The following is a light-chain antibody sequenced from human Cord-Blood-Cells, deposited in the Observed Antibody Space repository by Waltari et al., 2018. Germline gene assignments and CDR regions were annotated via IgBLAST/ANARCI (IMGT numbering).Light chain of an antibody. J-gene: IGKJ3*01. CDR1: QSISSW. CDR2: DAS. Sequence: DIQMTQSRSTLSASVGDRVTITCRASQSISSWLAWYPQKPGKAPKLLIYDASSLESGVPSRFSGSGSGTEFTLTISSLQPDDFATYYCQQYNSYSRFGPGTKVDIK. V-gene: IGKV1-5*01. CDR3: QQYNSYSR.